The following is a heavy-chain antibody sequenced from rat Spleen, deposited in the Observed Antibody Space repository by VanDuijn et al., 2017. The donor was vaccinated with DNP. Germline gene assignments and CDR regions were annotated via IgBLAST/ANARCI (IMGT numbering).Heavy chain of an antibody. D-gene: IGHD1-12*01. V-gene: IGHV5-17*01. CDR1: GFTFSDYA. CDR3: ARRGTVMSFDY. Sequence: EVQLVESGGGLVQPGRSLKFSCAASGFTFSDYAMAWVRQSLKKGLEWVAVIIYDGSNTHYRDSVKGRFTISRDNAKSTLYLQMDSLRSEDTATYYCARRGTVMSFDYWGQGVMVTVSS. J-gene: IGHJ2*01. CDR2: IIYDGSNT.